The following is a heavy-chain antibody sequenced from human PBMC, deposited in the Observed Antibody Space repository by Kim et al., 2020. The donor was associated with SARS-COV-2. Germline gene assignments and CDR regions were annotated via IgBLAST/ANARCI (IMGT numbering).Heavy chain of an antibody. J-gene: IGHJ4*02. Sequence: SVKVSCKASGGTFSSYAISWVRKAPGQGLEWMGGIIPIFGTANYAQKFQGRVTITADESTSTAYMELSSLRSEDTAVYYCASVLFPFGARYLDYWGQGTLVTVSS. V-gene: IGHV1-69*13. CDR1: GGTFSSYA. CDR3: ASVLFPFGARYLDY. D-gene: IGHD2-15*01. CDR2: IIPIFGTA.